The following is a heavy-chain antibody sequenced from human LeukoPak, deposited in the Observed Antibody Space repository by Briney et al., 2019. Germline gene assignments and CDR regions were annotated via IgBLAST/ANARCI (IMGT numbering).Heavy chain of an antibody. CDR3: ARKALIGSGTLFDF. V-gene: IGHV1-2*02. Sequence: GASVKVSCKASGYTFTDYYMHWVRQAPGQGLEWMGWINPHSGGTNYAQKFQGRVTMTTDTSISTAYMDVSWLRFDGTAVYYCARKALIGSGTLFDFWGQGILVTVSS. CDR1: GYTFTDYY. D-gene: IGHD1-1*01. CDR2: INPHSGGT. J-gene: IGHJ4*02.